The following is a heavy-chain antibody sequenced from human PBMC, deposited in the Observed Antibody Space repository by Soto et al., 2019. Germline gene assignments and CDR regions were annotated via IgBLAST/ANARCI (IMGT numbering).Heavy chain of an antibody. D-gene: IGHD3-22*01. CDR1: GYRFTSYW. Sequence: PGESLKISCRTSGYRFTSYWIAWVRQMPGKGLEWMGIIFPSDSDTRYSPSFQGQVAISADRSTSTVFLQWASLKASDTAVYFCARKDKSGYFNWFDPWGQGTLVTVSS. J-gene: IGHJ5*02. V-gene: IGHV5-51*01. CDR3: ARKDKSGYFNWFDP. CDR2: IFPSDSDT.